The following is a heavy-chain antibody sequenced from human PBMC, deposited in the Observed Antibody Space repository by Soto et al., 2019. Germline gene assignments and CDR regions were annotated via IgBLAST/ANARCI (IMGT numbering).Heavy chain of an antibody. CDR1: GLSLNNYA. D-gene: IGHD2-15*01. V-gene: IGHV3-23*01. CDR2: IDVLDGA. CDR3: SDWRAGGPVNLDH. Sequence: PGGSLRLSCVVSGLSLNNYAIAWVRHALGKGLEFVSTIDVLDGAWYSDSVRGRLAISRDVSRNTVYLQMSSLRVEDTAIYFCSDWRAGGPVNLDHWGPGTRVTVSS. J-gene: IGHJ4*02.